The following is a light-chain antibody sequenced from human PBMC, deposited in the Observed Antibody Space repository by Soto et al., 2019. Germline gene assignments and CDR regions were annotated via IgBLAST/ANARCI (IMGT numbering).Light chain of an antibody. CDR2: GSS. J-gene: IGKJ1*01. CDR3: QQYGSSPRA. Sequence: EVVLTQSPGTLSLSPGERATLSCSPSQSVSATYIAWYQQKSGQAPRLLLYGSSSRATGVADRFSGSGSGTEFTLTIDRLEPEDFATYYCQQYGSSPRAFGQGTKVDIK. CDR1: QSVSATY. V-gene: IGKV3-20*01.